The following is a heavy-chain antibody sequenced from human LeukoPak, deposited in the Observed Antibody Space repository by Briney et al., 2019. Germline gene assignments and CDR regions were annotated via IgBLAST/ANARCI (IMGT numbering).Heavy chain of an antibody. CDR2: IIPIFGTA. J-gene: IGHJ4*01. Sequence: VKVSCKASGGTFSSYAISWVRQAPGQGLEWMGGIIPIFGTANYAQKFQGRVTITTDESTSTAYMELSSLRSEDTAVYYCARGYSGYDPFGYWGHGTLVTVSS. D-gene: IGHD5-12*01. V-gene: IGHV1-69*05. CDR1: GGTFSSYA. CDR3: ARGYSGYDPFGY.